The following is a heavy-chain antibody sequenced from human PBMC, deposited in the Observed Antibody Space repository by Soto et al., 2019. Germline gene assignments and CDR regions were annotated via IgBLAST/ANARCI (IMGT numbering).Heavy chain of an antibody. CDR2: IYSGGST. Sequence: VQLVESGGGLVQPGGSLRLSCAASGFTVSSNYMSWVRQAPGKGLEWVSVIYSGGSTYYADSVKGRFSISRDNSKNTLYLQMNNLRAEDTAVYYCARDRGITMVRGVISFDYWGQGTLVTVSS. J-gene: IGHJ4*02. CDR1: GFTVSSNY. D-gene: IGHD3-10*01. CDR3: ARDRGITMVRGVISFDY. V-gene: IGHV3-66*01.